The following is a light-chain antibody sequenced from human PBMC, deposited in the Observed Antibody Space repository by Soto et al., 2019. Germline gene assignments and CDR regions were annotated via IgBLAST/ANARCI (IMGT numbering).Light chain of an antibody. Sequence: EIVLTQSPATLSFSPVERATLSCRSSQSVSSYLAWYQQKPGQAPRLLIDDASNRATGIPARFSGSGSGTDFTLTISSLVPEDFAVYYCQQRSNWPPIPFGQGTRLEI. CDR1: QSVSSY. CDR2: DAS. V-gene: IGKV3-11*01. J-gene: IGKJ5*01. CDR3: QQRSNWPPIP.